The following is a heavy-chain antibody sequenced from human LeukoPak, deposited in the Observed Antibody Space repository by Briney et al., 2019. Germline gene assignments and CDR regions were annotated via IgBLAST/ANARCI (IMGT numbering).Heavy chain of an antibody. CDR2: IGTAGDT. CDR3: ARAAPQDPYSSSWYGAFDI. J-gene: IGHJ3*02. Sequence: GGSLRLSCAASGFTFSSYDMHWVRQATGKGLEWVSAIGTAGDTYYPGSVKGRFTISRENAKNSLYLQMNSLRAGDTAVYYCARAAPQDPYSSSWYGAFDIWGQGTMVTVSS. CDR1: GFTFSSYD. D-gene: IGHD6-13*01. V-gene: IGHV3-13*01.